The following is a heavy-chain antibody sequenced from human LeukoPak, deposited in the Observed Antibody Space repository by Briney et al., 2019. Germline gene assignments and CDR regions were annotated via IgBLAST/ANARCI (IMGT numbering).Heavy chain of an antibody. V-gene: IGHV4-59*01. J-gene: IGHJ5*02. CDR2: IYYSGIA. D-gene: IGHD5-24*01. Sequence: SETLSLTCTVSGGSISSYYWSWIRQPPGKGLEWIAYIYYSGIANYNPSLKSRVTASVDTSKNQVSLKLSSVTAADTAVYYCAKDQGRDGYNTWGQGTLVTVSS. CDR3: AKDQGRDGYNT. CDR1: GGSISSYY.